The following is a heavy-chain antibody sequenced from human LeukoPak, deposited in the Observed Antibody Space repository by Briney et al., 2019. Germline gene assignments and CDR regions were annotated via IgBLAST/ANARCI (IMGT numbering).Heavy chain of an antibody. V-gene: IGHV3-30*04. CDR3: ARDPYYYDSSGYYYIFDY. J-gene: IGHJ4*02. CDR2: ISYDGSNK. D-gene: IGHD3-22*01. Sequence: PGGSLRLSCAASGFTFSSYAMNWVRQAPGKGLEWVAVISYDGSNKYYADSVKGRFTISRDNSKNTLYLQMNSLRAEDTAVYYCARDPYYYDSSGYYYIFDYWGQGTLVTVSS. CDR1: GFTFSSYA.